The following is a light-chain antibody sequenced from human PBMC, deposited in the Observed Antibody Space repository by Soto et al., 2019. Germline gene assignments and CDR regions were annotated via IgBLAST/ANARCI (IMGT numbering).Light chain of an antibody. V-gene: IGKV3-15*01. Sequence: ETVMTQSPATLSVSPGERATLSCRSSQSVNSKLVWYQQKPGPAPRLLIYGASSRATGIPARFSGSGSGTEFTLPIPSLQSEDFEIYYYFQYNDWLYPFGHGTTL. CDR2: GAS. CDR3: FQYNDWLYP. CDR1: QSVNSK. J-gene: IGKJ2*01.